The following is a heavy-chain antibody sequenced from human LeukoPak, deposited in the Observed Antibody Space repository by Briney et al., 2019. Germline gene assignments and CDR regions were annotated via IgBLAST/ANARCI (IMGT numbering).Heavy chain of an antibody. D-gene: IGHD1-14*01. CDR1: GGSFSGYY. Sequence: PSETLSLTCAIYGGSFSGYYWSWIRQPPGKGLEWIGEINHSGSTNYNPSLKSRVTISVDTSKNQFSLKLSSVTAADTAVYYCARGPKARGDRSHRDYYFDYWGQGTLVTVSS. J-gene: IGHJ4*02. CDR2: INHSGST. V-gene: IGHV4-34*01. CDR3: ARGPKARGDRSHRDYYFDY.